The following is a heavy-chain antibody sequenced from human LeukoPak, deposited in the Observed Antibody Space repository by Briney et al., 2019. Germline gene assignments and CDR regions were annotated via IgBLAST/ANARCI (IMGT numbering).Heavy chain of an antibody. V-gene: IGHV3-23*01. CDR1: GFTFSTYA. Sequence: GGSLRLSCAASGFTFSTYAMTWVRQTPGKGLEWVSFISGSGGTSYYADSVKGRFTISRDNSKNTLYLQMNSLRAEDTAVYYCAKSLSVTMIVPNWFDRWGQGTLVLVSS. CDR2: ISGSGGTS. CDR3: AKSLSVTMIVPNWFDR. D-gene: IGHD3-22*01. J-gene: IGHJ5*02.